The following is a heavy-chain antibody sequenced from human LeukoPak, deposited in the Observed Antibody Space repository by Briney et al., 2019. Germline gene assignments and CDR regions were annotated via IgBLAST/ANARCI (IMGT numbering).Heavy chain of an antibody. J-gene: IGHJ5*02. D-gene: IGHD6-13*01. CDR2: INPSGGST. CDR3: ARGVSYSSSWSGWFDP. V-gene: IGHV1-46*01. Sequence: GASVKVSRKASEYTFTSYYMHWVRQAPGQGLEWMGIINPSGGSTSYAQKFQGRVTMTRDTSTSTVYMELSSLRSEDTAVYYCARGVSYSSSWSGWFDPWGQGTLVTVSS. CDR1: EYTFTSYY.